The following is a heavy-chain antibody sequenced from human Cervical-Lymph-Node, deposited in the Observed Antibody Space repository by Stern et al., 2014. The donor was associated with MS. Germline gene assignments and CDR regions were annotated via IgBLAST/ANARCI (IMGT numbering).Heavy chain of an antibody. J-gene: IGHJ3*01. D-gene: IGHD2/OR15-2a*01. CDR2: LYSGGSQ. Sequence: EVQLVESGGGLMQPGGSLRLSCAVSGLTVSNNYMTWVRQGPGKGLERVSVLYSGGSQYYADSVKGRLTISRAKSKNTLTLQMNSLRAEDTALYYCARVVREGALDVWGQGTMVTVSS. CDR3: ARVVREGALDV. V-gene: IGHV3-53*01. CDR1: GLTVSNNY.